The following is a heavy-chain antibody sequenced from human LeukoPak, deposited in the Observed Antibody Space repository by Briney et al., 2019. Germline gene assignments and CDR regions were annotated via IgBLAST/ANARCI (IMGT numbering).Heavy chain of an antibody. V-gene: IGHV1-46*01. CDR2: INSSGGST. J-gene: IGHJ4*02. CDR1: GYTFTSYY. D-gene: IGHD3-3*01. CDR3: ARAPYDFWSGSPFFDY. Sequence: ASVKVSCKASGYTFTSYYMHWVRQAPGQGLEWMGIINSSGGSTSYAQKFQGRVTMTRDMSTSTVYMELSSLRSEDTAVYYCARAPYDFWSGSPFFDYWGQGTLVTVSS.